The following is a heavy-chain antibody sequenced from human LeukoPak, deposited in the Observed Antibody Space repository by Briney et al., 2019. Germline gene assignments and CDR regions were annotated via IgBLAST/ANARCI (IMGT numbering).Heavy chain of an antibody. CDR1: GYTFTYYA. J-gene: IGHJ4*02. Sequence: GASVKVSCKASGYTFTYYAIHWVRQAPGQSLEWMGWVNTGYGHTKYSQKFQGRVTIIGDTSASTVYVELSSLRSEDTAVYYCARGATAGSSWYLNSWGQGTLVTVSS. CDR3: ARGATAGSSWYLNS. D-gene: IGHD6-13*01. V-gene: IGHV1-3*04. CDR2: VNTGYGHT.